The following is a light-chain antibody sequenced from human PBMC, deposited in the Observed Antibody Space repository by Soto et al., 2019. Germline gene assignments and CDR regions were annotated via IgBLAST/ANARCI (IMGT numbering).Light chain of an antibody. Sequence: EIVLTQSPGTLSLSPGEGATLSCTASQSISSSSLSWYQQKPGQAPRLLIYGASTRATGIPERFSGSGSGTDFSLTINRLEPEDFAMYYCLQFDVSPLYTFGQGTKVDIK. CDR2: GAS. CDR1: QSISSSS. V-gene: IGKV3-20*01. J-gene: IGKJ2*01. CDR3: LQFDVSPLYT.